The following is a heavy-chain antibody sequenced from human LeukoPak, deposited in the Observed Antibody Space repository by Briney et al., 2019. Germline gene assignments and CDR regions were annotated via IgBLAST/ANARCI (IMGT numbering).Heavy chain of an antibody. J-gene: IGHJ6*02. V-gene: IGHV3-30-3*02. CDR1: GFSFSRYA. Sequence: GRSLRLSCAASGFSFSRYAMHWVRQAPGKGLEWLAVISYDGSKIYYADSVKGRFTISRDNSKNTLYLQMSSLRAEDTADYFCANDAAQQQLSNLFHGMDVWGQGTTVTVSS. CDR3: ANDAAQQQLSNLFHGMDV. CDR2: ISYDGSKI. D-gene: IGHD6-13*01.